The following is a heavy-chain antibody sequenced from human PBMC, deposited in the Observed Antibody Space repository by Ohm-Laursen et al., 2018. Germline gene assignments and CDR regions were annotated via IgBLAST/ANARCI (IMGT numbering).Heavy chain of an antibody. CDR2: FYYSGST. CDR1: GGSISSYY. Sequence: SQTLSLTCTVSGGSISSYYWSWVRQPPGKGLEWIGYFYYSGSTNYNPSPKSRVTISVDTSKNHFSLKLSSVTAADTAVYYCARGVYYRPVDYWGQGILVTVSS. J-gene: IGHJ4*02. D-gene: IGHD3-22*01. CDR3: ARGVYYRPVDY. V-gene: IGHV4-59*01.